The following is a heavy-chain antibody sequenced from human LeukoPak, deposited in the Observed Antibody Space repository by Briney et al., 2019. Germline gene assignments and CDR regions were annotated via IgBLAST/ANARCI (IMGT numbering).Heavy chain of an antibody. CDR2: INPNSGGT. V-gene: IGHV1-2*02. J-gene: IGHJ5*02. CDR3: ARGIVVVVAATPVCWFVP. CDR1: GYTFTGYY. D-gene: IGHD2-15*01. Sequence: GASVKVSCKASGYTFTGYYMHWVRQAPGQGLEWMGWINPNSGGTNYAQKFQGRVTMTRDTSISTAYMELSRLRSDDTAVYYCARGIVVVVAATPVCWFVPWGQGTVVTVFS.